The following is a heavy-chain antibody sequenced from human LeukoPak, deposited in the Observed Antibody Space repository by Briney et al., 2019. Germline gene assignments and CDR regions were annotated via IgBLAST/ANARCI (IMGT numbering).Heavy chain of an antibody. V-gene: IGHV3-21*01. J-gene: IGHJ6*03. Sequence: GGSLRLSCAASGFTFSGYSMNWVRQAPGKGLEWVSSISSSSSYIYYADSVKGRFTISRDNAKNSLYLQMNSLRAEDTAVYYCARDGAAAGYYYYYMDVWGKGTTVTVSS. CDR3: ARDGAAAGYYYYYMDV. D-gene: IGHD6-13*01. CDR2: ISSSSSYI. CDR1: GFTFSGYS.